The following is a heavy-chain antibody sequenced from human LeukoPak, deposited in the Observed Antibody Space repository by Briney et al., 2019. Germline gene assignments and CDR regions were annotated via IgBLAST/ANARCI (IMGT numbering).Heavy chain of an antibody. J-gene: IGHJ5*02. D-gene: IGHD3-22*01. V-gene: IGHV4-39*01. CDR3: ARHRGDYYDSSGYYP. CDR1: GGSISSSSYY. Sequence: SEALSLTCTVSGGSISSSSYYWGWIRQPPGKGLEWIGSIYYSGSTYYNPSLKSRVTISVDTSKNQFSLKLSSVTAADTAVYYCARHRGDYYDSSGYYPWGQGTLVNVSS. CDR2: IYYSGST.